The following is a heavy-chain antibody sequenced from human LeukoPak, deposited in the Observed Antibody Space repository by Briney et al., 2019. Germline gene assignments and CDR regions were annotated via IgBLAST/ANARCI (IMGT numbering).Heavy chain of an antibody. D-gene: IGHD5-12*01. CDR1: GFTFSSYG. CDR3: ATHPGDRGYDTRRPFDY. CDR2: ISYDGSNK. J-gene: IGHJ4*02. Sequence: GGSLRLSCAASGFTFSSYGMHWVRQAPGKGLEWVAVISYDGSNKYYADSVKGRFTISRDNSKNTLYLQMTTLRAEDTAVYYCATHPGDRGYDTRRPFDYWGQGTLVTVSS. V-gene: IGHV3-30*03.